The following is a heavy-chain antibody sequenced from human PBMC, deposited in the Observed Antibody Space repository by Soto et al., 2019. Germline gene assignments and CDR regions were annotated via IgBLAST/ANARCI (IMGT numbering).Heavy chain of an antibody. V-gene: IGHV6-1*01. CDR1: WSGSSNNTAA. CDR2: TYYRSKWYN. CDR3: ARNGDYYDRIPYYGMDV. D-gene: IGHD3-22*01. Sequence: PSQTLSLTCAISWSGSSNNTAAWDWFRQSPSKGLEWLGRTYYRSKWYNDYAVSVKSRITINPDTSKNQFSLQLNSVTPEDTAVYYCARNGDYYDRIPYYGMDVWGQGTTVTVSS. J-gene: IGHJ6*02.